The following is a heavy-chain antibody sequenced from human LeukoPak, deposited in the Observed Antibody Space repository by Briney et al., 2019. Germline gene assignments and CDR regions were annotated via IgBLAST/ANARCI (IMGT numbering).Heavy chain of an antibody. CDR2: IYPGDSDT. D-gene: IGHD3-9*01. V-gene: IGHV5-51*01. J-gene: IGHJ4*02. CDR3: ARQDFDILTGYYTY. CDR1: GYRFTSFW. Sequence: GESLKISCKTSGYRFTSFWIGWVRQMPRKGLEWMGIIYPGDSDTRYSPSFQGQVIISADKSISTAYLQWGSLKASDTAMYYCARQDFDILTGYYTYWGQGTLVTVSS.